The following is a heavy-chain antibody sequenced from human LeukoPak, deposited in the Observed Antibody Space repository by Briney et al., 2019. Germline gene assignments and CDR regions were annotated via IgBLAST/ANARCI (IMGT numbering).Heavy chain of an antibody. Sequence: SQTLSLTCAISGDSVSSNSAASNWIRQSPWRGLEWLGRTYYRSKWYNDYAISVESRMTITPDTSKNQFSLQLNSVTPEDTAVYYCVRDQGLGLWNYWGQGTLVTVSS. CDR1: GDSVSSNSAA. J-gene: IGHJ4*02. CDR3: VRDQGLGLWNY. D-gene: IGHD3/OR15-3a*01. CDR2: TYYRSKWYN. V-gene: IGHV6-1*01.